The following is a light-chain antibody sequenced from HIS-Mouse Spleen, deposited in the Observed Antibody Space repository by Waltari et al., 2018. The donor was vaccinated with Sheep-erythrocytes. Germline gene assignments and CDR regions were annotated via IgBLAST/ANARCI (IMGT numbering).Light chain of an antibody. CDR3: SSYTGSNNWV. CDR2: EVS. V-gene: IGLV2-8*01. CDR1: SSDVGGYNY. J-gene: IGLJ3*02. Sequence: QSALTQPPSASGSPGQSVTISCTGTSSDVGGYNYVSWYQQHPGKAPKLMIYEVSKRPAGAPERVPGSRSGNTASLTVSGLQAEDEADYYCSSYTGSNNWVFGGGTKLTVL.